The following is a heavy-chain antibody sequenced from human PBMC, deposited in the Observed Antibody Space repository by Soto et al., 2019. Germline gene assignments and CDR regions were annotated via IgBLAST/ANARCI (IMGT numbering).Heavy chain of an antibody. J-gene: IGHJ4*02. V-gene: IGHV3-30*03. D-gene: IGHD3-10*01. Sequence: GGSLRLSCAASGFDFRSYGIHWVRQAPGRGLEWVAAASYDGSETYYADSAKGRFTVSKEISKNTAFLQMNALRHEDTAVYFCVRDSGWPILNFDSWGQGTLVTVSS. CDR1: GFDFRSYG. CDR2: ASYDGSET. CDR3: VRDSGWPILNFDS.